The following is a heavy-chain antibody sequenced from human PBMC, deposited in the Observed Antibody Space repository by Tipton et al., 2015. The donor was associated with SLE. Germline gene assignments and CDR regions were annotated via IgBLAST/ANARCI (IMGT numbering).Heavy chain of an antibody. Sequence: TLSLTCTVSGGPIGGCYWSWIRQLPGKGLEWVGYIYYSGSSNYNPYLKSRVTISLDTSKNQFSLKLSSVTAADTAVYYCARLLGHYYYYMDVWGTGTTVTVSS. CDR1: GGPIGGCY. V-gene: IGHV4-59*01. CDR3: ARLLGHYYYYMDV. CDR2: IYYSGSS. J-gene: IGHJ6*03.